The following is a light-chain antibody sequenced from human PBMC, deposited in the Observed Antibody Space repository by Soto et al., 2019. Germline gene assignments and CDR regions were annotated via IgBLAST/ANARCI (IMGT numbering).Light chain of an antibody. CDR2: GAS. J-gene: IGKJ1*01. Sequence: EIVLMQSPGTLSLSPGERATLSCRASQSVSRGYLAWYQQKPGQAPRLLIAGASSRATGIPDRFSGSGSGTDFTLTISRLEPEDFAVYFCQQYDHSPWTFGQGTKV. V-gene: IGKV3-20*01. CDR1: QSVSRGY. CDR3: QQYDHSPWT.